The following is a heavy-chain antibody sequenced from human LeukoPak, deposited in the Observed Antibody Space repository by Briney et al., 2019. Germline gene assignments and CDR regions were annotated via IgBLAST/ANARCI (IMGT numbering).Heavy chain of an antibody. CDR2: INHSGST. Sequence: SETLSLTCAVYGGSFSGYYWSWIRQPPGKGLEWIGEINHSGSTNYNPSLKSRVTMSVDTSKNQFSLKLSSVTAADTAVYYCARDVVSKGMDVWGQGTTVTVSS. D-gene: IGHD3-10*02. V-gene: IGHV4-34*01. J-gene: IGHJ6*02. CDR3: ARDVVSKGMDV. CDR1: GGSFSGYY.